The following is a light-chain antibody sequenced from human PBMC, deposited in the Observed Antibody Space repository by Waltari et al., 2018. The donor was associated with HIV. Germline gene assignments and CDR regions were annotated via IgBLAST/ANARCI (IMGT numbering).Light chain of an antibody. CDR3: QQSYGAPFT. Sequence: DIQMTQSPSSLSASLGDTVTITCRASQNIVSSLNWYKHKSGKAPKLLIHSASILQSGIPSRFAGNGFRTDFTLNISTLQPDDSASYYCQQSYGAPFTFGGGTKVEI. CDR2: SAS. V-gene: IGKV1-39*01. CDR1: QNIVSS. J-gene: IGKJ4*01.